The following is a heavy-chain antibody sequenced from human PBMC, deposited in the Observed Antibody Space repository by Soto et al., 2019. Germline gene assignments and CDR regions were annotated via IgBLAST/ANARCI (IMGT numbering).Heavy chain of an antibody. CDR1: GLTFSSYS. Sequence: RLSLRLSCAATGLTFSSYSMNWVRQAPGKVLEWVSYISSSSSTIYYADSVKGRFTISRDNAKNSLYLQMNSLRDEDTAVYYCARETRYSSSSKYYYGMDVWGQGTTVSVSS. J-gene: IGHJ6*02. CDR2: ISSSSSTI. CDR3: ARETRYSSSSKYYYGMDV. D-gene: IGHD6-6*01. V-gene: IGHV3-48*02.